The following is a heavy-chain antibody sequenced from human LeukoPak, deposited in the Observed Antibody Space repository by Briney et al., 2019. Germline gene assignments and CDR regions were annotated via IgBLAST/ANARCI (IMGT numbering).Heavy chain of an antibody. Sequence: GGSLRLSCAASGFRFSNSWMYWVRQGPGKGLEWVASINHNGNVNYYVDSVKGRFTISRDNAKNSLYLQMSNLRAEDTAVYFCARGGGLDVWGQGATVTVSS. V-gene: IGHV3-7*03. CDR3: ARGGGLDV. D-gene: IGHD3-16*01. J-gene: IGHJ6*02. CDR2: INHNGNVN. CDR1: GFRFSNSW.